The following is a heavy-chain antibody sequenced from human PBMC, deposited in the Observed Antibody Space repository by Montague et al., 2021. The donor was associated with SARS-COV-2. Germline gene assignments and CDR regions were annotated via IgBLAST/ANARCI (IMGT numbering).Heavy chain of an antibody. CDR1: GGSFSGYY. CDR2: INHSGST. V-gene: IGHV4-34*01. CDR3: ARGRTGTTFYYYYYYGMDV. Sequence: ETLSLTCAVYGGSFSGYYWSWIRQPPGKGLEWIGEINHSGSTNYNPSLKSRVTISVDTSKNQFSLKLSPVTAADTAVYYCARGRTGTTFYYYYYYGMDVWGQGTTVTVSS. J-gene: IGHJ6*02. D-gene: IGHD1-7*01.